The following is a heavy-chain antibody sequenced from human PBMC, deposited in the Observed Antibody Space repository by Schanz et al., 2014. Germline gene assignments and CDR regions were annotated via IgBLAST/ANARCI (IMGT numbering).Heavy chain of an antibody. J-gene: IGHJ3*02. D-gene: IGHD3-10*01. V-gene: IGHV3-74*01. Sequence: EVQLVQSGGGLVQPGGSLRLSCAASGFTFSDYSMNWVRQVPGKGLVWVSRIKSDGSSTSYADSVKGRFTISRDNSKNTLYLQMNSLRAEDTAVYYCAKGRFGELSAFDIWGQGTMVTVSS. CDR3: AKGRFGELSAFDI. CDR2: IKSDGSST. CDR1: GFTFSDYS.